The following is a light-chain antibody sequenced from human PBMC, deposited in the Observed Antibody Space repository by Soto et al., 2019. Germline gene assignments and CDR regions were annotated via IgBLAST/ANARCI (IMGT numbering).Light chain of an antibody. CDR2: DDN. J-gene: IGLJ1*01. Sequence: QSVLAQPPSVSGAPGQEVTISCTGSSSNIGAGYDLHWYQQLPGTAPKLLIYDDNKRPSGIPDRFSGSKSGTSATLGITGFQTGDEADYYCGSWDSSLSAYVFGTGTKVTVL. V-gene: IGLV1-51*01. CDR3: GSWDSSLSAYV. CDR1: SSNIGAGY.